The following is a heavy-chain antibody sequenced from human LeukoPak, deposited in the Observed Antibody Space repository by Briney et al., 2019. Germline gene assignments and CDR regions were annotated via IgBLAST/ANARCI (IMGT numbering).Heavy chain of an antibody. CDR2: IWYDGSNK. D-gene: IGHD2/OR15-2a*01. CDR3: ARGVADYSSSTLVDY. J-gene: IGHJ4*02. Sequence: GGSLRLSCAASGFTFSSYGMHWVRQAPGKGLEWVAVIWYDGSNKYYADSVKGRFTISRDNSKNTLYLQMNSLRAEDMAVYYCARGVADYSSSTLVDYWGQGTLVTVSS. V-gene: IGHV3-33*01. CDR1: GFTFSSYG.